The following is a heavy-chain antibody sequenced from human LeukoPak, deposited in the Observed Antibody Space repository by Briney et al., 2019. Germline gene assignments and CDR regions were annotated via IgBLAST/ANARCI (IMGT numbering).Heavy chain of an antibody. D-gene: IGHD1-26*01. CDR2: INKDGGEK. J-gene: IGHJ4*02. Sequence: GGSLRLSCAASGFTFSSYWMSWVRQAPGRGLEWVANINKDGGEKYYVDSVKGRFTISRDNAKNSLYLQMNSLRADDTAVYYCVKDSPPRYSGSPPAYWGQGTLVTVSS. CDR3: VKDSPPRYSGSPPAY. CDR1: GFTFSSYW. V-gene: IGHV3-7*03.